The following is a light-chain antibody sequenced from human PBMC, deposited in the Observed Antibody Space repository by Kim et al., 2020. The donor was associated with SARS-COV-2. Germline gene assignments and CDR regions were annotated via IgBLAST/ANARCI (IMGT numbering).Light chain of an antibody. V-gene: IGLV2-14*03. CDR2: DVS. Sequence: QSALTQPASVSGSPGQSIAISCTGTSSDIGGYDFVSWYQQHPGKAPKLIIYDVSTRPSGVSNRFSGSKSGNTASLTISGLQAGDEADYYCGSYAPIDSWVFGGGTKLTVL. CDR3: GSYAPIDSWV. J-gene: IGLJ3*02. CDR1: SSDIGGYDF.